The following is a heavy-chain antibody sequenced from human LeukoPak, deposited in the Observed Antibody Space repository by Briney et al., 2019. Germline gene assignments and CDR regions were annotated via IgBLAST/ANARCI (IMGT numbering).Heavy chain of an antibody. V-gene: IGHV4-59*01. J-gene: IGHJ4*02. Sequence: PSETLSLTCTVSGGSISSYYWSWIRQPPGKGLEWIGYIYYSGSTNYNPSLKSRVTISVDTSKNQFSLKLSSVTAADTAVYHCARCYYDSSYYFDYWGQGTLVTVSS. CDR3: ARCYYDSSYYFDY. CDR1: GGSISSYY. D-gene: IGHD3-22*01. CDR2: IYYSGST.